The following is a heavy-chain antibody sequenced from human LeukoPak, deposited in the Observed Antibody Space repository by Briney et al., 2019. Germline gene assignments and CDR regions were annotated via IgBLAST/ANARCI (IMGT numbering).Heavy chain of an antibody. Sequence: TSETLSLTCTVSGGSISSDYWSWIRQPPGKGLEWIGYIYYSGRTYYNPSLKSRITISVDTSKNQFSLKLSSVTAADTAVYYCARGFYSPHYWGQGTLVSVSS. J-gene: IGHJ4*02. CDR1: GGSISSDY. V-gene: IGHV4-59*12. CDR3: ARGFYSPHY. D-gene: IGHD4-11*01. CDR2: IYYSGRT.